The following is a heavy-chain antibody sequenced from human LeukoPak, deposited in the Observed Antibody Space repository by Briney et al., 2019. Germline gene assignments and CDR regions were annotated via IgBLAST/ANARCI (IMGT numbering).Heavy chain of an antibody. D-gene: IGHD6-19*01. Sequence: GASVKVSCKASGYTFTGYYMHWVRQAPGQGLEWMGWINPNSGGTNYAQKFQGRVTMTRDTSTSTVYMELSSLRSEDTAVYYCARVGYSSGWALGYWGQGTLVTVSS. CDR3: ARVGYSSGWALGY. V-gene: IGHV1-2*02. CDR1: GYTFTGYY. J-gene: IGHJ4*02. CDR2: INPNSGGT.